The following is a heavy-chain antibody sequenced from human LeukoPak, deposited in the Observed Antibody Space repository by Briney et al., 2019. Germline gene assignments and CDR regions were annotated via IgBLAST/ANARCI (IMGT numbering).Heavy chain of an antibody. D-gene: IGHD6-19*01. CDR1: GGSINNYY. J-gene: IGHJ4*02. V-gene: IGHV4-4*07. CDR2: IYPGGSV. Sequence: SETLSLTCSVSGGSINNYYWTWLRQPAGQGLEWIGRIYPGGSVNYNPSLKSRVTMSVDTSKNQFSLKLSSVTAADTAVYYCASAGHPYSSDFDYWGQGTLVTVSS. CDR3: ASAGHPYSSDFDY.